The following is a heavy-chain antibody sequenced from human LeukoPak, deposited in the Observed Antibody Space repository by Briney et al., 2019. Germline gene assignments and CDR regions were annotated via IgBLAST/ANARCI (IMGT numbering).Heavy chain of an antibody. J-gene: IGHJ6*02. V-gene: IGHV4-39*07. CDR3: ARGDVKNYYNGMDV. Sequence: SETLSLTCTVSGGSISSSSYFWSWIRQSPGKGLEWIGEINHSGSTNYNPSLKSRLTISVDTSKNQFSLQLTSVTAADTAVYFCARGDVKNYYNGMDVWGQGTTVTV. CDR1: GGSISSSSYF. CDR2: INHSGST.